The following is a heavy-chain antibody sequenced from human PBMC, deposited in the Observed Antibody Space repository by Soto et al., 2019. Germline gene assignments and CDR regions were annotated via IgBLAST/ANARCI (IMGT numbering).Heavy chain of an antibody. V-gene: IGHV1-69*01. CDR3: ASSTGSGFRPGTHRFNWLAP. D-gene: IGHD5-12*01. CDR1: GVTFSSFA. Sequence: QVQLVQSGAEVKQPGSSVKVSCQASGVTFSSFAISWVRQAPGQGLEWMGGIIPIFRTPNYAQNFQGRVTITADESTRSVYMELGRLRSEDTAVYYCASSTGSGFRPGTHRFNWLAPWGQGTLVTVPS. J-gene: IGHJ5*02. CDR2: IIPIFRTP.